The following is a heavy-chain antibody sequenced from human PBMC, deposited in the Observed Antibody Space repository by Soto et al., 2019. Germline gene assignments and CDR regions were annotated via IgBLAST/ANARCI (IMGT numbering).Heavy chain of an antibody. Sequence: QVQLVQSGPEVKKTGTSVKVSCKASGGTFSSRALSWVRQAPGQGLEWLRGSIPVVGRVNYAEKFQDRVTITADESTGTVYMELSSLRSEDTALYYCANSRGGTFLGYHGMDTWGQGTTVSVSS. CDR2: SIPVVGRV. V-gene: IGHV1-69*01. D-gene: IGHD3-16*01. CDR1: GGTFSSRA. CDR3: ANSRGGTFLGYHGMDT. J-gene: IGHJ6*02.